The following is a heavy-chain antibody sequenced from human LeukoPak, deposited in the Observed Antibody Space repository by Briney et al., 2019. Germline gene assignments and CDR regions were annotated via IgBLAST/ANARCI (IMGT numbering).Heavy chain of an antibody. Sequence: GGSLRLSCAASGFTFSSYGMHWVRQAPGKGLEWVAVISYDGSNKYYADSVKGRFTISRDNSKNTLYLQMNSLRAEDTAVYYCAKAHYDILTGPYNWFDPWGQGTLVTVSS. CDR1: GFTFSSYG. CDR2: ISYDGSNK. V-gene: IGHV3-30*18. J-gene: IGHJ5*02. D-gene: IGHD3-9*01. CDR3: AKAHYDILTGPYNWFDP.